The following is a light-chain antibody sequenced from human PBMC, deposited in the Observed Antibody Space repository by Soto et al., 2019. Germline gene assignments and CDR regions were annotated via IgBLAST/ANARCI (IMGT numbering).Light chain of an antibody. CDR1: QSVSSN. CDR3: QQYGSSRT. Sequence: EIVLTQSPGTLSLSPGERATLSCRASQSVSSNLAWYQQKPGQTPRLLIYDASTRATDIPARFSGSGSGTDFTLTISRLEPEDFAVYYCQQYGSSRTFGQGTKVDI. V-gene: IGKV3-20*01. CDR2: DAS. J-gene: IGKJ1*01.